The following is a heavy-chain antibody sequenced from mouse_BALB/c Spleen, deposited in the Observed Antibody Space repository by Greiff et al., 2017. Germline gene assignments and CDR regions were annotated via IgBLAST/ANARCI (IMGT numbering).Heavy chain of an antibody. CDR2: ILPGSGST. J-gene: IGHJ3*01. D-gene: IGHD2-4*01. CDR1: GYTFSSYW. CDR3: AAYDYGFDY. V-gene: IGHV1-9*01. Sequence: QVQLKQSGAELMKPGASVKISCTATGYTFSSYWIEWVKQRPGHGLEWIGEILPGSGSTNYNEKFKGKATFTADTSSNTAYMQLSSLTSEDSAVYYCAAYDYGFDYWGQGTLVTVSA.